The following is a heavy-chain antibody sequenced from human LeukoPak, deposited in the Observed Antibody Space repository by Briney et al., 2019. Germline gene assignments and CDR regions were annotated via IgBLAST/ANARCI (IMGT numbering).Heavy chain of an antibody. V-gene: IGHV1-24*01. J-gene: IGHJ1*01. CDR1: GYTLTELS. CDR2: FDPEDGET. CDR3: ATDAILAQYSSGWSEGFQR. D-gene: IGHD6-19*01. Sequence: ASVKVSCKVSGYTLTELSMHWVRQAPGKGLEWMGGFDPEDGETIYAQKFQGRVTMTEDTSTDTAYMELSSLRSEDTAVYYCATDAILAQYSSGWSEGFQRWGQGTLVTVSS.